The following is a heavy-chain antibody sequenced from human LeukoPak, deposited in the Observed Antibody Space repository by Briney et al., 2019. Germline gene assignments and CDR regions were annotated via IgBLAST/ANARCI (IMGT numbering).Heavy chain of an antibody. D-gene: IGHD3-22*01. J-gene: IGHJ4*02. Sequence: GGSLRLSCAASGFSFSSHSMNWVRQAPGKGLEWVSYISSSSSTIYYADSVKGRFTISRDNAKNSLYLQMNSLRAEDTAVYYCARGSTYYDSSGQVPFDYWGQGTLVTVSS. CDR2: ISSSSSTI. V-gene: IGHV3-48*01. CDR3: ARGSTYYDSSGQVPFDY. CDR1: GFSFSSHS.